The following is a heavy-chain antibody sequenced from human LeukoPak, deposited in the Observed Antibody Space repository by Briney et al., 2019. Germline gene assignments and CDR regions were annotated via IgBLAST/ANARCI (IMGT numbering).Heavy chain of an antibody. J-gene: IGHJ5*02. V-gene: IGHV1-8*01. D-gene: IGHD2-2*01. CDR2: MNPNSGNT. CDR3: ARGSIVVVPAAKGGWFDP. Sequence: ASVKVSCKASGYTFTSYDINWVRQATGQGLEWVGWMNPNSGNTGYAQKFQGRVTMTRNTSISTAYMELSSLRSEDTAVYYCARGSIVVVPAAKGGWFDPWGQGTLVTVSS. CDR1: GYTFTSYD.